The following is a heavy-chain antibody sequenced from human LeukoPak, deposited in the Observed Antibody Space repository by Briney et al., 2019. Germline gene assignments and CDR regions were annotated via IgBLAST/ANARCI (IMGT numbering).Heavy chain of an antibody. Sequence: PSETLSLTCTVSGGSISNYYWSWIRQPPGKGLEWIGYIYASGSTNYNPSLKSRVTISVDTSKSHFSLRLNSVTAADTAVYYCARHGDVFDAFDIWGQGTMVPVSS. J-gene: IGHJ3*02. CDR1: GGSISNYY. D-gene: IGHD2-21*02. V-gene: IGHV4-4*09. CDR2: IYASGST. CDR3: ARHGDVFDAFDI.